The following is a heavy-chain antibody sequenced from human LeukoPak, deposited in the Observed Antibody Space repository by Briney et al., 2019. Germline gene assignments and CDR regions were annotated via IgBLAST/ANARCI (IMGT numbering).Heavy chain of an antibody. Sequence: TGGSLRLSCAAASGFTFSPNGMHWVRQAPGKGLEWVALIWFGGSNGYYADSVKGRFTISRDNSKNTLYLQMNSLRAEDTAVYYCARPLSIVGATIGAFDIWGQGTMVTVSS. CDR2: IWFGGSNG. V-gene: IGHV3-33*01. CDR1: GFTFSPNG. CDR3: ARPLSIVGATIGAFDI. J-gene: IGHJ3*02. D-gene: IGHD1-26*01.